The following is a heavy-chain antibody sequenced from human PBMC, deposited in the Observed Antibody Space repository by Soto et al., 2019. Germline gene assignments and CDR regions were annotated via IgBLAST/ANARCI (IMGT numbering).Heavy chain of an antibody. CDR1: GFTVSQNH. V-gene: IGHV3-53*01. Sequence: EVQLVESGGTLIQLGGSLRLSCAASGFTVSQNHMSWVRQAPGKGLEWVSIIYSGGSTYYADSVQGRFTISRDNSKNTLFLQMDSLRAEDTAVYYCASLTTLTTNHWGQGTLVTVSS. CDR2: IYSGGST. J-gene: IGHJ4*02. D-gene: IGHD4-17*01. CDR3: ASLTTLTTNH.